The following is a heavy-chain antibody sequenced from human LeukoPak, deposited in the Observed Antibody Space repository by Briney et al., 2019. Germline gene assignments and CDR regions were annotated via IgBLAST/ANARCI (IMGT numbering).Heavy chain of an antibody. Sequence: SETLSLTCTVSGGTISSYYWNWIRQPPGKGLEWIGYIHYSGSTKYNLSLKSRVTISVDTSKNQFSLKLSSVTAADTAAYYCARWYSSGWAFDYWGQGTLVTVSS. J-gene: IGHJ4*02. CDR3: ARWYSSGWAFDY. D-gene: IGHD6-19*01. CDR1: GGTISSYY. CDR2: IHYSGST. V-gene: IGHV4-59*08.